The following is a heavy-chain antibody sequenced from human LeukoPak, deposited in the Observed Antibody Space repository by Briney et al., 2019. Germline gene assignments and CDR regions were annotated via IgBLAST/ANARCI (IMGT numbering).Heavy chain of an antibody. Sequence: ASVKVSCKASGYTFTSYDINWVRQATGQGLEWMGWINPNSGGTNYAQKFQGRVTMTRDTSISTAYMELGRLRSDDTAVYYCAREAPMITFGGVIVFDYWGQGTLVTVSS. D-gene: IGHD3-16*02. V-gene: IGHV1-2*02. J-gene: IGHJ4*02. CDR1: GYTFTSYD. CDR2: INPNSGGT. CDR3: AREAPMITFGGVIVFDY.